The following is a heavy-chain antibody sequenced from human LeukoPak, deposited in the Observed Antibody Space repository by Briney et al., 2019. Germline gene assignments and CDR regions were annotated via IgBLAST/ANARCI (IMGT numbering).Heavy chain of an antibody. CDR2: ISYSGST. D-gene: IGHD6-6*01. CDR1: GDSISSYY. V-gene: IGHV4-59*01. J-gene: IGHJ6*03. Sequence: PSETLSLTCTVSGDSISSYYWSWIRQPPGKGLEWIGYISYSGSTNYNPSLKSRVTISADTSKNQFSLKLSSVTAADTAVYYCVRVLEYSSSSGYYYMDVWGKGTTVTVSS. CDR3: VRVLEYSSSSGYYYMDV.